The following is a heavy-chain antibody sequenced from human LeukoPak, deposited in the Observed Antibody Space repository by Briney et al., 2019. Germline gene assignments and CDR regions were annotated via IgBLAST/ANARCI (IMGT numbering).Heavy chain of an antibody. CDR1: GFTFSDYY. CDR2: ISSSGSTI. J-gene: IGHJ4*02. Sequence: GGSLRLSCAASGFTFSDYYMSWIRQVPGKGLEWVSYISSSGSTIYYADSVKGRFTISRDNAKNSLYLQMNSLRAEDTAVYYCARQVSGYGSGSFYFDYWGQGMLVTVSS. V-gene: IGHV3-11*01. D-gene: IGHD3-10*01. CDR3: ARQVSGYGSGSFYFDY.